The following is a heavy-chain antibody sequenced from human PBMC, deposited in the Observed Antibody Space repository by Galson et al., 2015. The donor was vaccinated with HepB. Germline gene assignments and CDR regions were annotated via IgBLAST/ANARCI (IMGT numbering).Heavy chain of an antibody. Sequence: SVKVSCKASGYTFTGYYMHWVRQAPGQGLEWMGWINPNSGGTNYAQKFQGWVTMTRDTSISTAYMELSRLRSDDTAVYYCARYYCSSTSCYDNWFDPWGQGTLVTVSS. CDR1: GYTFTGYY. D-gene: IGHD2-2*01. V-gene: IGHV1-2*04. J-gene: IGHJ5*02. CDR3: ARYYCSSTSCYDNWFDP. CDR2: INPNSGGT.